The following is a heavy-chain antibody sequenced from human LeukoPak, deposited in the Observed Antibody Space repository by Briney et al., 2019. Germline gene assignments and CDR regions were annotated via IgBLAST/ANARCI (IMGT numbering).Heavy chain of an antibody. D-gene: IGHD5-18*01. J-gene: IGHJ4*02. CDR2: IYYSGST. CDR3: ARGTHRGYSYGFYDY. V-gene: IGHV4-39*07. Sequence: SETLSLTCTVSGGSISSSSYYWGWIRQPPGKGLEWIGSIYYSGSTYYNPSLKSRVTISVDTSKNQFSLKLSSVTAADTAVYYCARGTHRGYSYGFYDYWGQGTLVTVSS. CDR1: GGSISSSSYY.